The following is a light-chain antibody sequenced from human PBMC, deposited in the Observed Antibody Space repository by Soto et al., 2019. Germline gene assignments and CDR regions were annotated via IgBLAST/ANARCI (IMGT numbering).Light chain of an antibody. V-gene: IGLV2-14*01. J-gene: IGLJ3*02. Sequence: QSVLTQPASVSGSPGQSITISCTGASSDVGGYPYVSWFQHHPGKAPKLMIYEVSNRPSGVSNRFSASKSGNTASLTISGLQADDEADYYCSSYTGYSTWVFGGGTKVTVL. CDR3: SSYTGYSTWV. CDR1: SSDVGGYPY. CDR2: EVS.